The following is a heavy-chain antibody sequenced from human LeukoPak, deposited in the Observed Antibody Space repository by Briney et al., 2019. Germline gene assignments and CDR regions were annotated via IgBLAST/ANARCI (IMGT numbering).Heavy chain of an antibody. J-gene: IGHJ1*01. CDR2: IIPILGIA. V-gene: IGHV1-69*04. CDR1: GGTFSSYA. Sequence: ASVKVPCKASGGTFSSYAISWVRQAPGQGLEWMGRIIPILGIANYAQKFQGRVTITADKSTSTAYIELSSLRSEDTAVYYCARDLGGDYCSGGSCYTEYFQHWGQGTLVTVSS. CDR3: ARDLGGDYCSGGSCYTEYFQH. D-gene: IGHD2-15*01.